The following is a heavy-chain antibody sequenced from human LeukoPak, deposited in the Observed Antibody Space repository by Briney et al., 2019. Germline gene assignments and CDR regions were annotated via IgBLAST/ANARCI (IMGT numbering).Heavy chain of an antibody. CDR1: GGSISSSSYY. CDR2: IYHSGST. CDR3: ASWGFSGSYYKNY. D-gene: IGHD1-26*01. Sequence: SETLSLTCTVSGGSISSSSYYWGWIRQPPGKGLEWIGSIYHSGSTYYNPSLKSRVTISVDTSKNQFSLKLSSVTAADTAVYYCASWGFSGSYYKNYWGQGTLVTVSS. J-gene: IGHJ4*02. V-gene: IGHV4-39*01.